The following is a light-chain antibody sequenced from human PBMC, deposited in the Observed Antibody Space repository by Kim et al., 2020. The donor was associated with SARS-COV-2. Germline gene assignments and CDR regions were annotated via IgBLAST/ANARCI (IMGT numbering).Light chain of an antibody. V-gene: IGLV3-1*01. J-gene: IGLJ2*01. CDR3: QAWDSSRVV. Sequence: SYELTQPPSVSVSPGQTASIACSGDKLGDKYACWYQQKPGQSTVLVIYQDSKRPSGIPERFSGSNSGNTATLTISGTQAMDEADYYCQAWDSSRVVFGGG. CDR1: KLGDKY. CDR2: QDS.